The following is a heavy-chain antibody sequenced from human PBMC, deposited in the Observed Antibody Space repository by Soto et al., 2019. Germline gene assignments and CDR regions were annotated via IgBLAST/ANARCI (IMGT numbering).Heavy chain of an antibody. J-gene: IGHJ4*02. D-gene: IGHD3-10*01. CDR1: GGSINSGGSN. Sequence: SETLSLTCTVSGGSINSGGSNWNWICQRPGEGLEWIGYITYRGTTYSIPSLKSRVTMSVDTSKNQFSLKLSSVSAADTAVYYCARDSGESLRFFDYWGQGAPVTVSS. CDR2: ITYRGTT. CDR3: ARDSGESLRFFDY. V-gene: IGHV4-31*03.